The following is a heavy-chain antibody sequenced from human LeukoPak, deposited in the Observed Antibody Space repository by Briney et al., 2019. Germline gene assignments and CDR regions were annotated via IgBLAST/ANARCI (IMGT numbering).Heavy chain of an antibody. D-gene: IGHD2-21*01. CDR2: MYYRGTT. J-gene: IGHJ4*02. V-gene: IGHV4-39*02. Sequence: SETLSLTCSVSGGSISSSSYSWGWIRQSPGRGLEWIGSMYYRGTTYENSSLKSRLTLSIDTSNNQFSLKLTSVTAADTAVYFCAREYSRSVVAGSRPDLWGQGLLVTVSS. CDR1: GGSISSSSYS. CDR3: AREYSRSVVAGSRPDL.